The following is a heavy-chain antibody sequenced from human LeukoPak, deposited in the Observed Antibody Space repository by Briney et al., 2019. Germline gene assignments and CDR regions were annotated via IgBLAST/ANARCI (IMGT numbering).Heavy chain of an antibody. J-gene: IGHJ1*01. CDR1: GYTFTSYA. CDR3: ARETDITIFGVVFQYFQH. D-gene: IGHD3-3*01. Sequence: ASVKVSCKASGYTFTSYAMNWVRQAPGQGLEWMGWINTNTGNPTYAPGFTGRFVFSLDTSVSTAYLQISSLKAEDTAVYYCARETDITIFGVVFQYFQHWGQGTLVTVSS. V-gene: IGHV7-4-1*02. CDR2: INTNTGNP.